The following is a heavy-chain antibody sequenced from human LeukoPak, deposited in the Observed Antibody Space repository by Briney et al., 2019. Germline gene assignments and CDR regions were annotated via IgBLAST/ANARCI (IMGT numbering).Heavy chain of an antibody. J-gene: IGHJ4*02. CDR3: AKPQEADLWVPDY. CDR1: GFTFSSNG. V-gene: IGHV3-30*02. Sequence: GGSLRLSCAASGFTFSSNGMHWVRQAPGKGLEWVAFIRYDGSNEYCADSVKGRFTISRDNSKNTLYLEMNSLIPEDTALYYCAKPQEADLWVPDYWGQGTLVTVSS. CDR2: IRYDGSNE. D-gene: IGHD3-3*01.